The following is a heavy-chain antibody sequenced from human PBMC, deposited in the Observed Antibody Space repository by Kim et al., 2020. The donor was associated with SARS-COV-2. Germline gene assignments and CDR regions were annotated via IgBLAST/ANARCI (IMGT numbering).Heavy chain of an antibody. D-gene: IGHD2-21*02. Sequence: KGRFTISRDKSKNTLYLQMNSLRAEDTAVYYCAKDPPYCGGDCYSKGATRWGQGTLVTVSS. CDR3: AKDPPYCGGDCYSKGATR. V-gene: IGHV3-23*01. J-gene: IGHJ4*02.